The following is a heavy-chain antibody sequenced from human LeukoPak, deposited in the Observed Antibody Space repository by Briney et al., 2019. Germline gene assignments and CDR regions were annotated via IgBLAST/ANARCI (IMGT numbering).Heavy chain of an antibody. Sequence: GGSLRLSCAASGFTFSGYAMHWVRQAPGKGLEWLALISYDGSNKYYADSVKGRFTISRGNSKNTLYLQMNSLRAEDTAVYYCAREHYYDSSGFYRDFDCWGQGTLVTVSS. J-gene: IGHJ4*02. CDR3: AREHYYDSSGFYRDFDC. CDR2: ISYDGSNK. CDR1: GFTFSGYA. V-gene: IGHV3-30-3*01. D-gene: IGHD3-22*01.